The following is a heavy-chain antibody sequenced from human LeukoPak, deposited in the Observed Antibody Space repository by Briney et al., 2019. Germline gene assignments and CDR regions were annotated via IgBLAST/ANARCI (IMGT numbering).Heavy chain of an antibody. CDR1: GGSFSVYY. Sequence: PSETLSLTCAVYGGSFSVYYWSWIRQPPGKGLEWIGEINHSGSTNYNPSLKSRVTISVDTSQNQFSLKLSSVTAADTAVYYCARGNVATILAYWGQGTLVTVSS. D-gene: IGHD5-12*01. J-gene: IGHJ4*02. V-gene: IGHV4-34*01. CDR2: INHSGST. CDR3: ARGNVATILAY.